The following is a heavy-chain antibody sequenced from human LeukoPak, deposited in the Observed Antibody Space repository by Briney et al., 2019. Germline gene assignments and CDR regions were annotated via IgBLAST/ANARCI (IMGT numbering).Heavy chain of an antibody. J-gene: IGHJ3*02. Sequence: ASVKVSCKVSGYTLTELSMHWVRQAPGKGLEWMGGFDPEDGETIYAQKFQGRVTMTEDTSTDTAYMELSSLRSEDMAVYYCATAPPRWLQSHGRAFDIWGQGTMVTVSS. CDR1: GYTLTELS. D-gene: IGHD5-24*01. CDR3: ATAPPRWLQSHGRAFDI. CDR2: FDPEDGET. V-gene: IGHV1-24*01.